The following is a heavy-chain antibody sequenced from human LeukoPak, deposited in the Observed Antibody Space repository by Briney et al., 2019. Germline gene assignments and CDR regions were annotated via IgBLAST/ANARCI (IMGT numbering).Heavy chain of an antibody. CDR1: GFTFSSYW. V-gene: IGHV3-74*01. Sequence: PGGSLRLSCAASGFTFSSYWMHWVRQVPGKGLVCVSRISGDGSSTTYADSVKGRFTISRDNAKNSVYLQMNSLRAEDTAVYYCTRAVAAADFSPGYWGQGTLVTVSS. CDR2: ISGDGSST. CDR3: TRAVAAADFSPGY. J-gene: IGHJ4*02. D-gene: IGHD6-13*01.